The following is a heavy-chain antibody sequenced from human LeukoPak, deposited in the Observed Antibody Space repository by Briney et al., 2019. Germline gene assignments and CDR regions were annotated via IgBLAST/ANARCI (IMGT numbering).Heavy chain of an antibody. D-gene: IGHD3-22*01. V-gene: IGHV4-59*08. Sequence: SGTLSLTCSVSGASISSYYYNWIRQSPGKGLEWIGYIYYSGITNYNPSLKSRVTMSLDTSKNQFSLKLSSVTAADTAVYYCARPYYYDSRIDPWGQGILVTVSS. CDR3: ARPYYYDSRIDP. CDR1: GASISSYY. CDR2: IYYSGIT. J-gene: IGHJ5*02.